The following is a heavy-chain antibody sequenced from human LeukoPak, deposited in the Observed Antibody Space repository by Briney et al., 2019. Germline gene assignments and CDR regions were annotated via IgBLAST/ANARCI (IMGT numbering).Heavy chain of an antibody. CDR3: AKDMMAIVGGTTSAFDM. Sequence: SGGSLRLSCAASGFTFSSYWMHWVRHAPGKGLEWVSGINWNSGSIDYAESVKGRFTISRDNAKNSLYLQMNSLRAEDTALYYCAKDMMAIVGGTTSAFDMWGQGTMVTVSS. V-gene: IGHV3-9*01. CDR2: INWNSGSI. J-gene: IGHJ3*02. D-gene: IGHD1-26*01. CDR1: GFTFSSYW.